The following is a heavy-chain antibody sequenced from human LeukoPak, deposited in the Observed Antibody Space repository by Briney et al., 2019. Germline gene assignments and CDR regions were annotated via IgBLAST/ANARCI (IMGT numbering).Heavy chain of an antibody. J-gene: IGHJ4*02. D-gene: IGHD6-13*01. V-gene: IGHV4-59*12. CDR3: ASRSKAGTLDY. CDR2: IYYSGST. CDR1: GGSISSYY. Sequence: SETLSLTCTVSGGSISSYYWSWIRQPPGKGLEWIGSIYYSGSTYYNPSLKSRVTISLDTSKNQFSLKLNSVTAADTAVYYCASRSKAGTLDYWGQGALVTVSS.